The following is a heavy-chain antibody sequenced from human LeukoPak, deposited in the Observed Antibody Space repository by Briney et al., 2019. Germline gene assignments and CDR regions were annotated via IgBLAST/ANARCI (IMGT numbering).Heavy chain of an antibody. CDR3: ASGIAARPGYFDY. CDR1: GGSISSYY. CDR2: IYYSGST. Sequence: SETLSLTCTVSGGSISSYYWSWIRQPPGKGLEWIGYIYYSGSTNCNPSLKSRVTISVDTSKNQFSLKLSSVTAADTAVYYCASGIAARPGYFDYWGQGTLVTVSS. V-gene: IGHV4-59*01. D-gene: IGHD6-6*01. J-gene: IGHJ4*02.